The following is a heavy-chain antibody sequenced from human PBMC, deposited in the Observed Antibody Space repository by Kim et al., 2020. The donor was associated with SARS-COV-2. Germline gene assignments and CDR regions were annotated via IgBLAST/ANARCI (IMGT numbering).Heavy chain of an antibody. D-gene: IGHD6-13*01. Sequence: AESVKGRFSISRDKAKKALYLQMNSLRAEDTAVYYCARVSSGSSSWYWFDAWGQGTLVTVSS. J-gene: IGHJ5*02. V-gene: IGHV3-11*05. CDR3: ARVSSGSSSWYWFDA.